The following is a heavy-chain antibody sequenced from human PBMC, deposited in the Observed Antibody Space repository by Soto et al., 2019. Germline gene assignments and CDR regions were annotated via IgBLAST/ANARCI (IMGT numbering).Heavy chain of an antibody. CDR2: IYYTGST. Sequence: SETLSLTCSVSGASIRSGGYYWSWLRQSPGKGLEWIGHIYYTGSTFYSPSLKSRLTISLDTSKNQFSLDLRSVTAADTAMYYCARTEMASIKWGRGTLVTVSS. V-gene: IGHV4-31*03. J-gene: IGHJ4*02. CDR1: GASIRSGGYY. CDR3: ARTEMASIK.